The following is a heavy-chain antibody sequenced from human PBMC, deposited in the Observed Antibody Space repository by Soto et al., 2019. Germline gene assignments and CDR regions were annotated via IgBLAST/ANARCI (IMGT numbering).Heavy chain of an antibody. D-gene: IGHD5-18*01. CDR3: ARGIQLWGYYYYMDV. J-gene: IGHJ6*03. CDR1: GGSISSYY. V-gene: IGHV4-59*01. Sequence: SETLSLTCTVSGGSISSYYWSWIRQPPGKGLEWIGYIYYSGSTNYNPSLKSRVTISVDTSKNQFSLKLSSVTAADTAVYYCARGIQLWGYYYYMDVWGKGTTVTVSS. CDR2: IYYSGST.